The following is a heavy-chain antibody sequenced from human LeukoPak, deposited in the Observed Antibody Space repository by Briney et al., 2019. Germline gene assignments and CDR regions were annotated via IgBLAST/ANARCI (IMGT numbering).Heavy chain of an antibody. Sequence: SETLSLTCAVYGGFFSGYYWSWIRQPPGKGLEWIGEINHSGSTNYNPSLKSRVTISVDTSKNQFSLKLSSVTAADTAVYYCARGLSSGWYGDYWGQGTLVTVSS. V-gene: IGHV4-34*01. J-gene: IGHJ4*02. D-gene: IGHD6-19*01. CDR3: ARGLSSGWYGDY. CDR1: GGFFSGYY. CDR2: INHSGST.